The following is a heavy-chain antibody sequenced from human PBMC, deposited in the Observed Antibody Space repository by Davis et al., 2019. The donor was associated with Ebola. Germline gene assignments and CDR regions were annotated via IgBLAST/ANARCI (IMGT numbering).Heavy chain of an antibody. CDR3: ARDGTGSYYYYYGMDV. CDR1: GFTFSDYY. V-gene: IGHV3-11*01. CDR2: ISSSGSTI. D-gene: IGHD3-10*01. J-gene: IGHJ6*02. Sequence: GESLKISCAASGFTFSDYYMSWIRQAPGKGLEWVSYISSSGSTIYYADSVKGRFTISRDNAKNSLYLQMNSLRAEDTAVYYCARDGTGSYYYYYGMDVWGQGTTVTVSS.